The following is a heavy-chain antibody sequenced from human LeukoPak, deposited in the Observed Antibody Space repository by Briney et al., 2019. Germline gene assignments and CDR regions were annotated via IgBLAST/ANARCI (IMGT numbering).Heavy chain of an antibody. Sequence: GASVKVSCKASGYTFTGYYMHCVRQAPGQGLEWMGWINPNSGGTNYAQKFQGRVTMTRDTSISTAYVELSRLRSDDTAVYYCERDPGEYGGIDYWGQGTLVTVSS. CDR3: ERDPGEYGGIDY. D-gene: IGHD4-23*01. J-gene: IGHJ4*02. V-gene: IGHV1-2*02. CDR2: INPNSGGT. CDR1: GYTFTGYY.